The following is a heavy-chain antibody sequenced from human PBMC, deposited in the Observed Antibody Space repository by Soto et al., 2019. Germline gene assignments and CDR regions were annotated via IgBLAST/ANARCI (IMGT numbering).Heavy chain of an antibody. CDR2: MNPNTGNT. Sequence: QVRLVQSGAEVKKPGASVKVSCKASGYTFTSSDINWVRQATGQGLEWMGWMNPNTGNTGYAQKFQGRITLTRSTSISTAYLELSSLNSDDSAVYYCARGASPWGQGTLVTVSS. J-gene: IGHJ5*02. CDR1: GYTFTSSD. V-gene: IGHV1-8*01. CDR3: ARGASP.